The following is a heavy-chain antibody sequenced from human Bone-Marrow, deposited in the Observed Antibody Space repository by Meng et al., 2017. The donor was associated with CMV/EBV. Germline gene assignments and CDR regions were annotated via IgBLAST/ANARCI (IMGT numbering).Heavy chain of an antibody. CDR2: INSSGDKT. CDR1: GFTFNTYG. J-gene: IGHJ3*02. Sequence: GESLKISCAASGFTFNTYGMSWVRQAPGKGLEWVSVINSSGDKTFNADSVKGRFTISRDNSKNTLYLQMNSLGVEDTAVYYCAKNGYFGVITPYDALDIWGQGTMVTVSS. D-gene: IGHD3-3*01. V-gene: IGHV3-23*01. CDR3: AKNGYFGVITPYDALDI.